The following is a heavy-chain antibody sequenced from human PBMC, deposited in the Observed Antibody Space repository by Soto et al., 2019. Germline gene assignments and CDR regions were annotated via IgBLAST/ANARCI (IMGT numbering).Heavy chain of an antibody. V-gene: IGHV1-18*01. J-gene: IGHJ4*02. D-gene: IGHD2-15*01. CDR3: ARAGLDIVVVVAATNVYFDH. CDR1: GYTFTSYG. CDR2: ISAYNGNT. Sequence: ASVKVSCKASGYTFTSYGISWVRQAPGQGLEWMGWISAYNGNTNYAQKLQGRVTMTTDTSTSTAYMELRSLRSDDTAVYYCARAGLDIVVVVAATNVYFDHWGQGTLVTVSS.